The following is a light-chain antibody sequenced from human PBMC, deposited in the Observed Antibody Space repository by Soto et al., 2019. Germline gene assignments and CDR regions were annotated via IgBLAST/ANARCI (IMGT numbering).Light chain of an antibody. CDR1: QSIRTS. CDR3: QQYDNYSRT. V-gene: IGKV1-5*03. J-gene: IGKJ1*01. Sequence: DIQMTQSPSTLSAFVGDRVTITCRASQSIRTSLAWYQQKPGKAPKLLIYLASSLESGVPARLSGSGSAKEFTLSISSLQPDDFATYYCQQYDNYSRTFGQGTKVDIX. CDR2: LAS.